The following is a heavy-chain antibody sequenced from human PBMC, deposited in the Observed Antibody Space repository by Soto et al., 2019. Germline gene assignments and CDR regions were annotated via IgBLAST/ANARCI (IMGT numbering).Heavy chain of an antibody. J-gene: IGHJ4*02. CDR3: AKRELPRTFDY. Sequence: GGSLRLSCAASGFTFSSCAMSWVRQAPGKGLEWVSATSAGGITYYADSVKGRFTISRDISKNTLYLQMNSLRAEDTAVYYCAKRELPRTFDYWGQGTLVTISS. V-gene: IGHV3-23*01. CDR1: GFTFSSCA. D-gene: IGHD1-26*01. CDR2: TSAGGIT.